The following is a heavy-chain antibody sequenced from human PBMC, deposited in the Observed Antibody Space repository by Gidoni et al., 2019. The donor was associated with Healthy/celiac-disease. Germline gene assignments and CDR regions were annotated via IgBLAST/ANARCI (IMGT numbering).Heavy chain of an antibody. CDR3: ARALSGYGAFDI. CDR1: GFTFSSYS. CDR2: ISSSSSTI. V-gene: IGHV3-48*01. Sequence: EVQLVESGGGLVQPGGSLRLSCAASGFTFSSYSMNWVRQATGKGLEWVSYISSSSSTIYYADSVKGRVTISRDNAKNSLYLQMNSLRAEDTAVYYWARALSGYGAFDIWGQGTMVTVSS. D-gene: IGHD3-3*01. J-gene: IGHJ3*02.